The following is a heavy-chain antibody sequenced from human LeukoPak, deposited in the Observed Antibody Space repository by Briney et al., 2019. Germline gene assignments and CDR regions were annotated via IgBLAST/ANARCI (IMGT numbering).Heavy chain of an antibody. D-gene: IGHD1-7*01. Sequence: QTGGSLRLSCAASGFTFSSYGMHWVRQAPGKGLEWEAVIWYDGSNKYYADSVKGRFTISRDNSKNTLYLQMNSPRAEDTAVYYCAKASGPLNYAYLDYWGQGTLVTVSS. CDR2: IWYDGSNK. CDR1: GFTFSSYG. CDR3: AKASGPLNYAYLDY. V-gene: IGHV3-33*06. J-gene: IGHJ4*02.